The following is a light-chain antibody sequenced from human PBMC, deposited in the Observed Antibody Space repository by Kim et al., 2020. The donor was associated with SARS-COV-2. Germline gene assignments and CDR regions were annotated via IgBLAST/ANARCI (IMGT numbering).Light chain of an antibody. CDR2: AAS. CDR3: QQSYSTPPWT. CDR1: QSISTY. V-gene: IGKV1-39*01. Sequence: SVGDRVTITCRASQSISTYLNWYQHKPGKAPKLLIYAASSLQSGVPSRFSGSGSGTDFTLTISSLQPEDFATYYCQQSYSTPPWTFGQGTKVDIK. J-gene: IGKJ1*01.